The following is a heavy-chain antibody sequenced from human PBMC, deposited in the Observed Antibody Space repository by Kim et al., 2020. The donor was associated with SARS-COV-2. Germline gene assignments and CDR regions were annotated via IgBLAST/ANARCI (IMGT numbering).Heavy chain of an antibody. CDR3: ASLLRYFDWFPGY. D-gene: IGHD3-9*01. Sequence: YADAVKGRFTISRDNAKDSLYLHMNSLRAEDTAVYYCASLLRYFDWFPGYWGQGTLVTVSS. J-gene: IGHJ4*02. V-gene: IGHV3-21*01.